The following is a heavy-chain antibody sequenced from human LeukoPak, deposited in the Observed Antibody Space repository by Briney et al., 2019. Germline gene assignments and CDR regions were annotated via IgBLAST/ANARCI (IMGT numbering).Heavy chain of an antibody. CDR3: ARELGYFDY. CDR2: ISYDGSNK. V-gene: IGHV3-30-3*01. D-gene: IGHD3-16*01. CDR1: GFTFSSYA. Sequence: GSLRLSCAASGFTFSSYAMHWVRQAPGKGLEWVAVISYDGSNKYYADSVKGRFTISRDNSKNTLYLQMNSLRAEDTAVYYCARELGYFDYWGQGTLVTVSS. J-gene: IGHJ4*02.